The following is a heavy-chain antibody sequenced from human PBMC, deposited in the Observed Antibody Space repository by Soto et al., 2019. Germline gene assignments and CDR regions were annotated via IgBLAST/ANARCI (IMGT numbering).Heavy chain of an antibody. CDR1: GGSFRDYY. D-gene: IGHD5-18*01. Sequence: QVQLQQWGAGLLKPSETLSLTCAVYGGSFRDYYWTWIRQPPGKGLEWIGEINHSGRTNCHPSLKSRVTISVDTSRNQFSLKLSSVTAADTALYYCARASNKRRNSYGPDYWGQGSLVTVSS. CDR2: INHSGRT. V-gene: IGHV4-34*01. J-gene: IGHJ4*02. CDR3: ARASNKRRNSYGPDY.